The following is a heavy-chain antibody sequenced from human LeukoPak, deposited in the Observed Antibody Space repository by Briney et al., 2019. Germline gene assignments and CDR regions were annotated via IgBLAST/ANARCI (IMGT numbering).Heavy chain of an antibody. V-gene: IGHV4-4*07. CDR1: GDSISTYY. Sequence: KPSETLSLTCTVSGDSISTYYWSWIRQPAGKGLEWIGRIFTSGSTNYNPSLKSRVTMSLDTSKNQFSLKLSSVTAADTAVYYCARKALPGNWFDPWGQGAQVTVSS. CDR2: IFTSGST. CDR3: ARKALPGNWFDP. J-gene: IGHJ5*02.